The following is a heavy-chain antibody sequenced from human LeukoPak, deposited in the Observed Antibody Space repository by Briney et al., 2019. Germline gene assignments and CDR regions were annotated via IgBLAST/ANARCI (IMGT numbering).Heavy chain of an antibody. J-gene: IGHJ4*02. Sequence: ASVKVSCKASGYTFTGYYIQWVRHAPGQGLEWIGWISPNSGGTKYEQKFKGRVTMTRDTSITTAYMELSRLRSDDTAVYYCARVGTTGTRGVDMDYWGQGTLVTVSS. CDR3: ARVGTTGTRGVDMDY. CDR2: ISPNSGGT. CDR1: GYTFTGYY. D-gene: IGHD1-1*01. V-gene: IGHV1-2*02.